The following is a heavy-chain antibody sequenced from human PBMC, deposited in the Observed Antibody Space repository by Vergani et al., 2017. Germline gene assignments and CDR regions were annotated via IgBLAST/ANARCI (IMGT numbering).Heavy chain of an antibody. CDR3: ARDRRNWFDP. CDR1: GGSISSGSYY. CDR2: IYTSGST. V-gene: IGHV4-61*02. J-gene: IGHJ5*02. Sequence: QVQLQESGPGLVKPSQTLSLTCTVSGGSISSGSYYWSWIRQPAGKGLEWIGRIYTSGSTNYNPSLKSRVTISVDTSKNQFSLKLSSVTAADTAVYYCARDRRNWFDPWGQGTLVTVSS.